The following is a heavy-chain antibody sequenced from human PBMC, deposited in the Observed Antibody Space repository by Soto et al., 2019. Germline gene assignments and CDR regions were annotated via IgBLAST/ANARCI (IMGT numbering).Heavy chain of an antibody. J-gene: IGHJ6*02. CDR2: ISSSSSYK. V-gene: IGHV3-21*01. Sequence: VGSLRLSCAASGFSFSSYHMNWVRQAPGKGLEWVSSISSSSSYKYYADSVKGRFTISRDTAKNSLYLQMNSLSAEATAVYYCPIDAQRGASCYSDHYYYGMDDWGQGTTVTVSS. D-gene: IGHD2-15*01. CDR1: GFSFSSYH. CDR3: PIDAQRGASCYSDHYYYGMDD.